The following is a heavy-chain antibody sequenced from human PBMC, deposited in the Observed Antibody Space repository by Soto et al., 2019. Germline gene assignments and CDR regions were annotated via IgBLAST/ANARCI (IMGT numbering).Heavy chain of an antibody. Sequence: SETLSLTCTVSGGSISSYYWGWIRQPPGKGLEWIGYIYYSGSTNYNPSLKSRVTISVDTSKNQFSLKLSSVTAADTAVYYCARDGYYYDSSGYLPHDYWGQGTLVTVSS. CDR1: GGSISSYY. CDR2: IYYSGST. J-gene: IGHJ4*02. CDR3: ARDGYYYDSSGYLPHDY. V-gene: IGHV4-59*01. D-gene: IGHD3-22*01.